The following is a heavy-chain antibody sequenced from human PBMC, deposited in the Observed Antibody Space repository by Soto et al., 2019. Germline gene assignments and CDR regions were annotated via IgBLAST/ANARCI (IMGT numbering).Heavy chain of an antibody. CDR3: ARGITMVRGEVGAFDI. CDR1: GYTFTSYD. J-gene: IGHJ3*02. CDR2: INPNSGGT. D-gene: IGHD3-10*01. Sequence: VKVSCKASGYTFTSYDINWVRQAPGQGLEWMGWINPNSGGTNYAQKFQGWVTMTRDTSISTAYMELSRLRSDDTAVYYCARGITMVRGEVGAFDIWGQGTMVTVSS. V-gene: IGHV1-2*04.